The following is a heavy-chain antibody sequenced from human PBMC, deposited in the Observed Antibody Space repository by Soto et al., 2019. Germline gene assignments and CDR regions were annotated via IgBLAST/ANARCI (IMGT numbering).Heavy chain of an antibody. D-gene: IGHD3-16*01. Sequence: QVQLQESGPGLVKPSETLSLTCTVSGGSVSSGSYYWSWIRQPPGKGLEWIGYIYYSGSTNYNPSLKSRVTISVDTSKNQFSLKLSSVTAADTAVYYCARDTGGERDYDYYGMHVWGQGTTVTVSS. V-gene: IGHV4-61*01. CDR1: GGSVSSGSYY. J-gene: IGHJ6*02. CDR2: IYYSGST. CDR3: ARDTGGERDYDYYGMHV.